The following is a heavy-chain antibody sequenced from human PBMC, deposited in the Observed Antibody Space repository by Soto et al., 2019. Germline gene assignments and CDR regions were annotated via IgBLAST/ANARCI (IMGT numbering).Heavy chain of an antibody. CDR2: IYPGNSDT. V-gene: IGHV5-51*01. Sequence: SLKITCKDSADGFSIHWVAWLLPMLVKVLEWVGIIYPGNSDTMYSPSFQGQVTISADTALSTTYLQWDTLKHSDTAMSFCSSASHCGGGNCHMGGFDRWGQGTMVTTSS. CDR3: SSASHCGGGNCHMGGFDR. D-gene: IGHD2-15*01. CDR1: ADGFSIHW. J-gene: IGHJ3*02.